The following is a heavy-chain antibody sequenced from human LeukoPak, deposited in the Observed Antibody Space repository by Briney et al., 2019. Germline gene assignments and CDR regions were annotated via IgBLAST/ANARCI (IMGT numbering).Heavy chain of an antibody. CDR1: GGSISSGGYS. Sequence: PSETLSLTCAVSGGSISSGGYSWSWIRQPPGTGLEWIGYIYHSGSTYYNPSLKSRVTISVDRSKNQFSLKLSSVTAADTAVYYCARAPRITMVRGVINKGGAFDIWGQGTMVTVSS. CDR2: IYHSGST. D-gene: IGHD3-10*01. J-gene: IGHJ3*02. CDR3: ARAPRITMVRGVINKGGAFDI. V-gene: IGHV4-30-2*01.